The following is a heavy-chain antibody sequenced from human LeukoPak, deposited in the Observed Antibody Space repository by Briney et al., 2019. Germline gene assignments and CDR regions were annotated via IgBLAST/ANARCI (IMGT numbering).Heavy chain of an antibody. CDR3: ARSRRSLTHYYYYGMDV. Sequence: SEPLSLTCTVSGGSLSSYYWSWIRQPPGKGLEWIGYIYYSGSTNYNPSLKSRVTISVDTSKNQFSLKLSSVTAADTAVYYCARSRRSLTHYYYYGMDVWGQGTTVTVSS. CDR1: GGSLSSYY. CDR2: IYYSGST. V-gene: IGHV4-59*01. D-gene: IGHD4/OR15-4a*01. J-gene: IGHJ6*02.